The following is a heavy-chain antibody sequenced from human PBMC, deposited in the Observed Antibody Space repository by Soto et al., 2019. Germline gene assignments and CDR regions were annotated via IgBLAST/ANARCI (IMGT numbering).Heavy chain of an antibody. CDR3: ARVSGYCSSTSCWEYYYYGMDV. V-gene: IGHV5-51*01. D-gene: IGHD2-2*03. CDR1: GYSFTSYW. CDR2: IYPGDSDT. J-gene: IGHJ6*02. Sequence: GESLKISCKGSGYSFTSYWIGWVRQMPGKGLEWMGIIYPGDSDTRYSPSFQGQVTISADKSISTAYLQWSSLKASDTAMYYCARVSGYCSSTSCWEYYYYGMDVWGQGTTVTVSS.